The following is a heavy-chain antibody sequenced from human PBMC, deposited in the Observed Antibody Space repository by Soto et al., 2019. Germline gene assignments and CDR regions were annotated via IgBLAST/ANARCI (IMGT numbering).Heavy chain of an antibody. CDR2: IKSKIDGGTT. CDR3: TTHVVVAATVDY. J-gene: IGHJ4*02. D-gene: IGHD2-15*01. Sequence: EVQLVESGGGLVKPGGSLRLSCAASGFTFSNAWMNWVRQAPGKGLEWVGRIKSKIDGGTTDYAAPVKGRFTISRDESKNTLSLQMNSLKTEDTAVYYCTTHVVVAATVDYWGQGTLVTVSS. CDR1: GFTFSNAW. V-gene: IGHV3-15*07.